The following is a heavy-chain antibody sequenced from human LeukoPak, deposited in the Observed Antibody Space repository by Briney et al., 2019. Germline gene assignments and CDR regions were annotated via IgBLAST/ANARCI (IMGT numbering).Heavy chain of an antibody. J-gene: IGHJ5*02. V-gene: IGHV4-4*09. Sequence: SETLSLTCAVYGGSFSGYYWSWIRQPPGKGLEWIGYIYTSGSTNYNPSLKSRVTISVDTSKNQFSLKLSSVTAADTAVYYCARQSYYDFRSGYPTTTNNWFDPWGQGTLVTVSS. CDR1: GGSFSGYY. CDR2: IYTSGST. CDR3: ARQSYYDFRSGYPTTTNNWFDP. D-gene: IGHD3-3*01.